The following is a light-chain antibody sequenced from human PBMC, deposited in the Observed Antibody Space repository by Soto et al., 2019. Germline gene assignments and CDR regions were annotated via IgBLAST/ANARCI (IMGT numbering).Light chain of an antibody. V-gene: IGLV2-23*01. CDR3: CALTRAGTWV. CDR2: EDT. J-gene: IGLJ3*02. Sequence: QSALTQPASVSGSPGQSITISCAGTSSDVGSHPLVSWYQQHPGKAPKLMISEDTKRPSGVYSRFSGSKSGNMASLTISGLQAEDEGDYYCCALTRAGTWVVGGGTKLTVL. CDR1: SSDVGSHPL.